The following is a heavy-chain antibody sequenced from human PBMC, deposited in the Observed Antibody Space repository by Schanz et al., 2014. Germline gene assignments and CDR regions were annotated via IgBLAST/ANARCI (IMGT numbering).Heavy chain of an antibody. Sequence: QVHLLESGGGLVEPGGSLRLSCAASGFSFSDYYMSWIRQAPGKGLEWLSYISDSGTYTNYADSVKGRFTISRDNSKNTLYLQMSSLRVEDTAVYYCARVDSSGYFFDNWGQGTRVTVSS. CDR1: GFSFSDYY. D-gene: IGHD3-22*01. V-gene: IGHV3-11*05. J-gene: IGHJ4*02. CDR3: ARVDSSGYFFDN. CDR2: ISDSGTYT.